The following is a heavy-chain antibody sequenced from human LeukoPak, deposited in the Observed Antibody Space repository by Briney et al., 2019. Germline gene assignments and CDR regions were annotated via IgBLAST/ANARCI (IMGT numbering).Heavy chain of an antibody. V-gene: IGHV4-34*01. J-gene: IGHJ5*02. Sequence: SETLSLTCAVYGGSFSGYYWSWIRQPPGKGLEWIGEINHSGSTNYNPSLKSRVTISVDTSKNQFSLELSSVTAADTAVYYCARPGGGDCFHNWFDPWGQGTLVTVSS. D-gene: IGHD2-21*02. CDR2: INHSGST. CDR1: GGSFSGYY. CDR3: ARPGGGDCFHNWFDP.